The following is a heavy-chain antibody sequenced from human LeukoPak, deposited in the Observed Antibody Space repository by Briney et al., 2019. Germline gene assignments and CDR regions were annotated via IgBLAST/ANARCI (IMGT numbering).Heavy chain of an antibody. J-gene: IGHJ6*02. CDR1: GFTVSSNY. CDR2: IYSGGST. CDR3: ARGRLTGTRYYYYGMDV. D-gene: IGHD1-20*01. Sequence: PGGSLRLSCAASGFTVSSNYMSWVRQAPGKGLEWVSVIYSGGSTYYADSVKGRFTISRDNSKNTLYLQMNSLRAEDTAVYYCARGRLTGTRYYYYGMDVWGQGTTVTVSS. V-gene: IGHV3-66*01.